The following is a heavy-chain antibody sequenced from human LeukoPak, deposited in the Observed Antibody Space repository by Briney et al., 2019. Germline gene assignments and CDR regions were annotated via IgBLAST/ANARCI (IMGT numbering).Heavy chain of an antibody. D-gene: IGHD1-26*01. J-gene: IGHJ1*01. CDR2: MNPNRGNT. Sequence: ASVKVSCKASGYTFTSYDINWVRQATGQGLEWMGWMNPNRGNTGYAQKFQGRVNMTRNTSISTAYMELSSLRSEDTAVYYCAINDNSRRYFQYWGQGTLVTVSS. CDR3: AINDNSRRYFQY. CDR1: GYTFTSYD. V-gene: IGHV1-8*01.